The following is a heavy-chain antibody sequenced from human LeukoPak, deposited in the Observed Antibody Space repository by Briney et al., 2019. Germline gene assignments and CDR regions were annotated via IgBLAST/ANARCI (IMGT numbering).Heavy chain of an antibody. CDR2: ISSNGGST. CDR3: ARKSYSSGWEFDY. CDR1: GFTFSSYA. V-gene: IGHV3-64*01. J-gene: IGHJ4*02. Sequence: PGGSLRLSCAASGFTFSSYAMHWVRQAPGKGLEYVSAISSNGGSTYYANSVKGRFTISRDNSKNTLYLQMGSLRAEDMAVYYCARKSYSSGWEFDYWGQGTLVTVS. D-gene: IGHD6-19*01.